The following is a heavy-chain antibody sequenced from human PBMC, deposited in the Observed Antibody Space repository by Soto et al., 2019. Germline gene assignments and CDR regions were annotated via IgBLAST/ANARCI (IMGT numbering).Heavy chain of an antibody. V-gene: IGHV4-59*08. CDR3: AGGIYAQWHYPY. J-gene: IGHJ4*02. CDR2: IYYSGST. CDR1: GGSIRSYY. Sequence: SETLSLTCTVSGGSIRSYYWSWMRQPPGKGLERIGYIYYSGSTNYNPSLKSRVTISVDTSKNQFSLKLGSVTAAVTSSYYCAGGIYAQWHYPYWGQGALVTVSS. D-gene: IGHD3-16*01.